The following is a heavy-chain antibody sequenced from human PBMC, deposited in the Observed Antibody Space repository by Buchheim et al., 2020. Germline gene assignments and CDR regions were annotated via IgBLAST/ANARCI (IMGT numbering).Heavy chain of an antibody. CDR1: GYTFTSYD. J-gene: IGHJ4*02. CDR2: MNPNTGTI. Sequence: QVQLVQSGAEVKKPGASVKVSCKASGYTFTSYDINWVRQATGQGLEWMGWMNPNTGTIRYAQKFQGRLTLSTDTSASTAYMELSSLIFDDTAVYYCAREDDYFDYWGQGT. V-gene: IGHV1-8*01. D-gene: IGHD2-15*01. CDR3: AREDDYFDY.